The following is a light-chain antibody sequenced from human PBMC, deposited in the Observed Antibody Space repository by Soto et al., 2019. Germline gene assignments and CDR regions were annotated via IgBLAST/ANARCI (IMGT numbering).Light chain of an antibody. J-gene: IGKJ1*01. CDR3: QQYKTYSRT. Sequence: DIQMTQSPSTLSASVGDRVTITCRASQSISSGLAWYQQKPGKAPKVLIYKASNLESGVPSRFSGSGSGTEFTLTISSLQPDDFATYYCQQYKTYSRTFGQGTKVEIK. CDR2: KAS. V-gene: IGKV1-5*03. CDR1: QSISSG.